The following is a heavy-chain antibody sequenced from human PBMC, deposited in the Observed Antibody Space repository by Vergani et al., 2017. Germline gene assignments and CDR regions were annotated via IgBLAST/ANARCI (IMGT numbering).Heavy chain of an antibody. V-gene: IGHV3-30-3*01. Sequence: QVSLVESGGGVVQPGRSLTLTCSASGFGFKNFAIHWVRQAPGKGLEWLAVISYDGNKIYYIKPVKGRFTISRDNSKNTVYLQINSLTTDDTSFYYCARDYDFWSGYYKGFDNWGQGTLVTVSS. D-gene: IGHD3-3*01. CDR1: GFGFKNFA. CDR3: ARDYDFWSGYYKGFDN. CDR2: ISYDGNKI. J-gene: IGHJ4*02.